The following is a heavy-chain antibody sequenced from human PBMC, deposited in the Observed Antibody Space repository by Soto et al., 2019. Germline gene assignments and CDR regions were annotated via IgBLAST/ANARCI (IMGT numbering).Heavy chain of an antibody. D-gene: IGHD6-13*01. CDR3: ASQAAVGTRRGACYFDY. CDR1: GDSISSSIYY. CDR2: IYYSGST. J-gene: IGHJ4*02. Sequence: QLQLQESGPGLVKPSETLSLTCTVSGDSISSSIYYWGWIRQPPGKGLEWIGTIYYSGSTFYNPSLKSRVTISVDTSKNQFSLRLISVTAADTAVYYCASQAAVGTRRGACYFDYWGQGTLVTVSS. V-gene: IGHV4-39*01.